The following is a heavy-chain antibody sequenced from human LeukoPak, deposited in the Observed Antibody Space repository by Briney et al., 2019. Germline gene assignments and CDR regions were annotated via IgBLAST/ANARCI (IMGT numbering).Heavy chain of an antibody. V-gene: IGHV3-20*04. D-gene: IGHD3-3*01. Sequence: GGSLRLSCAASGFTFDDYGMSWVRQAPGKGLEWVSGINWNGGSTGYADSVKGRFTISRDNAKNSLYPQMNSLRAEDTALYYCARALAYYDFWSGTFVYYYYMDVWGKGTTVTVSS. CDR2: INWNGGST. J-gene: IGHJ6*03. CDR1: GFTFDDYG. CDR3: ARALAYYDFWSGTFVYYYYMDV.